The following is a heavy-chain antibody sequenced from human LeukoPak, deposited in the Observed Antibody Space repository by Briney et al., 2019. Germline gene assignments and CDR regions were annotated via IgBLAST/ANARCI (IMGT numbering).Heavy chain of an antibody. J-gene: IGHJ5*02. Sequence: GGSLRLSCTASGFTFSTYAMHWDRQAPGKGLEWVAAIPYDGSNTYYLDSVRGRFTISRDNSENTLFLQMNSLRVEDTAVYYCARDVGATSLYNWFDPWGQGTLVTVSS. CDR1: GFTFSTYA. D-gene: IGHD1-26*01. V-gene: IGHV3-33*05. CDR3: ARDVGATSLYNWFDP. CDR2: IPYDGSNT.